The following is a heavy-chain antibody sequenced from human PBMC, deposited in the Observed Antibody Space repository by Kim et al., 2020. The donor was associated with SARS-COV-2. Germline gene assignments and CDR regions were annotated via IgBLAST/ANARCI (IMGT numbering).Heavy chain of an antibody. D-gene: IGHD3-10*01. V-gene: IGHV4-34*01. Sequence: KSRVTISVDTSKNQFSLKLSSVTAADTAVYYCARAYYGSGSYYKGRYFDYWGQGTLVTVSS. J-gene: IGHJ4*02. CDR3: ARAYYGSGSYYKGRYFDY.